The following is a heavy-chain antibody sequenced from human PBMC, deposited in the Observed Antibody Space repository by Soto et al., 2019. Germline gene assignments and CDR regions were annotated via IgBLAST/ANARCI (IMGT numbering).Heavy chain of an antibody. V-gene: IGHV3-23*01. D-gene: IGHD1-1*01. CDR2: ISGSGGST. Sequence: ESGGGLVQPGGSLRLSCAASGFTFSSYAMSWVRQAPGKGLEWVSAISGSGGSTYYADSVKGRFTISRDNSKNTLYLQMNSLRAEDTAVYYCAKNKPTGDYYYYGMDVWGQGTTVTVSS. J-gene: IGHJ6*02. CDR1: GFTFSSYA. CDR3: AKNKPTGDYYYYGMDV.